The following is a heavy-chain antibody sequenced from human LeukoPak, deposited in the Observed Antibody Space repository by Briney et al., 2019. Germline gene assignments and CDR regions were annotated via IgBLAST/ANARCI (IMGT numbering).Heavy chain of an antibody. CDR2: IRGSGGST. CDR1: GFTFSSYA. V-gene: IGHV3-23*01. J-gene: IGHJ4*02. Sequence: GGSLRLSCAASGFTFSSYAMSWVRQARGKGLEWVSAIRGSGGSTYYADSVKGRFTISRDNSKNTLYLQMNSLRAEDTAVYYCAKISREGATTGPGGPGNFDYWGQGTLVTVSS. CDR3: AKISREGATTGPGGPGNFDY. D-gene: IGHD1-26*01.